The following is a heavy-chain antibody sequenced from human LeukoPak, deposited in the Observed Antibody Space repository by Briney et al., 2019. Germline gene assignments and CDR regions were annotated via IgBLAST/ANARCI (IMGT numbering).Heavy chain of an antibody. J-gene: IGHJ5*02. CDR1: GGSISSYD. V-gene: IGHV4-59*01. CDR3: ARAKGVYDFWSGYQLFDP. D-gene: IGHD3-3*01. CDR2: IYYSGST. Sequence: PSETLSLTCTASGGSISSYDWSWIRQPPGKGLEWIGYIYYSGSTNYNPSLKSRVTISVDTSKNQFSLKLSSVTAADTAVYYCARAKGVYDFWSGYQLFDPWGQGTLVTVSS.